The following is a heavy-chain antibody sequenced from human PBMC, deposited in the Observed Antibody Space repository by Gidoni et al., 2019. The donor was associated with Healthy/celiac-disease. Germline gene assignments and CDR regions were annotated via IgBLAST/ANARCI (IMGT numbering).Heavy chain of an antibody. V-gene: IGHV3-30-3*01. CDR1: GFTFSSYA. J-gene: IGHJ6*02. D-gene: IGHD2-8*01. Sequence: QVQLVESGGGVVQPGRSLRLSCAASGFTFSSYAMPLVRPAPGKGMGWWAVISDNGNNKYYADSVKGRFTTSRDNSKNTLYLQMTSLRAEDTVVYYCAREGFPVYCTNGVCHYYYYGMDVWGQGTTVTVSS. CDR2: ISDNGNNK. CDR3: AREGFPVYCTNGVCHYYYYGMDV.